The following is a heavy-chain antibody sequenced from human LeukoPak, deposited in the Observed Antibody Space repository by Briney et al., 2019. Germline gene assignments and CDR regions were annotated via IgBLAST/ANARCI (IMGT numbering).Heavy chain of an antibody. D-gene: IGHD3-22*01. CDR2: ISSSSSYI. Sequence: PGGSLRLSCAASGFTFSSYSMNWVRQAPGKGLEWVSSISSSSSYIYYADSVKGRFTISRDNAKNSLYLQMNSLRAEDTAVYYCAREDSSGYYYEYWGQGTLVTVSS. J-gene: IGHJ4*02. CDR1: GFTFSSYS. CDR3: AREDSSGYYYEY. V-gene: IGHV3-21*01.